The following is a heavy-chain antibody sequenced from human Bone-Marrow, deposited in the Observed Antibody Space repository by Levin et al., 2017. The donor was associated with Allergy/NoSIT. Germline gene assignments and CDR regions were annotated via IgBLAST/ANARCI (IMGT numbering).Heavy chain of an antibody. J-gene: IGHJ4*02. CDR3: ARHAGPIHLWLMDY. CDR1: GGSISTYY. V-gene: IGHV4-59*08. D-gene: IGHD5-18*01. CDR2: VYYSGST. Sequence: NTSETLSLTCTVSGGSISTYYWSWIRQPPGKGLEWIGYVYYSGSTNYNPSLKSRVTMSVDTSKTHFSLKLSSVTAADTALYYCARHAGPIHLWLMDYWGQGTLVTVSS.